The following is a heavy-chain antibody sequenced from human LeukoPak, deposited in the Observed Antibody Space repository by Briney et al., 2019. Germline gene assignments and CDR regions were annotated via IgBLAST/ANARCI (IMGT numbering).Heavy chain of an antibody. V-gene: IGHV3-11*01. D-gene: IGHD4-17*01. CDR1: GFTFSDYY. Sequence: GGSLRLSCAASGFTFSDYYMSWIRQAPGKGLEWVSYISSSGSTIYYADSVKGRFTISRDNARNSLYLQMNSLRAEDTAVYYCARDGASWTTGYYFDYWGQGTLVTVSS. CDR3: ARDGASWTTGYYFDY. J-gene: IGHJ4*02. CDR2: ISSSGSTI.